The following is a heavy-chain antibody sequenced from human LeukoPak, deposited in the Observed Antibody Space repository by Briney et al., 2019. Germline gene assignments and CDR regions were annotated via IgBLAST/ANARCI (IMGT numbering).Heavy chain of an antibody. J-gene: IGHJ4*02. CDR2: ISSSGTTI. CDR3: AKDSYGDYNFDY. Sequence: PGGSLRLSCAASGFTFSDYYMSWIRQAPGKGLERVSYISSSGTTIYYADSVKGRFTISRDNSKNTLYLQMNSLRAEDTAVYYCAKDSYGDYNFDYWGQGTLVTVSS. V-gene: IGHV3-11*01. D-gene: IGHD4-17*01. CDR1: GFTFSDYY.